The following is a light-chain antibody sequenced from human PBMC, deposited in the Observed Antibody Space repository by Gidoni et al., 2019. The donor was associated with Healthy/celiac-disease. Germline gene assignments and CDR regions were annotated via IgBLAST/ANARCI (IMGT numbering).Light chain of an antibody. Sequence: DIQMPRSPSSLSASVGDRVTITCQASQDISNYLNWYQQKPGKAPKLLIYDASNLETGVPSRFSGSGSGTDFTFTISSLQPEDIATYYCQQYDNLPRFLSFSGGTKVEIK. J-gene: IGKJ4*01. CDR3: QQYDNLPRFLS. CDR1: QDISNY. CDR2: DAS. V-gene: IGKV1-33*01.